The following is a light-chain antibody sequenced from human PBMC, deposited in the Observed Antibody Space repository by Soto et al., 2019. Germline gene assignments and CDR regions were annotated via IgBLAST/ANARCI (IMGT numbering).Light chain of an antibody. V-gene: IGLV4-69*01. CDR2: LNSDGSH. CDR1: SGHSSYA. J-gene: IGLJ2*01. Sequence: QPVLTQSPSASASLGASVKLTCTLSSGHSSYAIAWHQQQPEKGPRYLMKLNSDGSHNKGDGIPDRFSGSSSGAERYLTISSLQSEDEAHYYCPTWGIDFPVVFGGGTKLTVL. CDR3: PTWGIDFPVV.